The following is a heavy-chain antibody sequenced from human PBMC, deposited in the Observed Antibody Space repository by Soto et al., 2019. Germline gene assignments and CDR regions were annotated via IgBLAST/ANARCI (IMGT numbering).Heavy chain of an antibody. CDR2: IYYSGST. V-gene: IGHV4-59*01. CDR3: ARARGSYLLFDY. CDR1: GGSISSYY. D-gene: IGHD1-26*01. Sequence: PSETLSLTCTVSGGSISSYYWSWIRQPPGKGLEWIGYIYYSGSTNYNPSLKSRVTISVDTSKNQFSLKLSSVTAADTAVYYCARARGSYLLFDYWGQGTLVTVSS. J-gene: IGHJ4*02.